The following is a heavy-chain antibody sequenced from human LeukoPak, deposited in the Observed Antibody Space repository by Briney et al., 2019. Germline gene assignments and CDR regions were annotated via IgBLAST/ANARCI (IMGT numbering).Heavy chain of an antibody. D-gene: IGHD1-26*01. CDR3: ARNVGRWFDP. V-gene: IGHV4-59*01. Sequence: PSETLSPTCTVSAGSISSYYWSWIRQPPGKGLEWIGYIYYTGSTNYNPSLKSRVTISVVTSKNQFSLKLSSVTAADTAVYYCARNVGRWFDPWGQGTLVTVSS. CDR1: AGSISSYY. CDR2: IYYTGST. J-gene: IGHJ5*02.